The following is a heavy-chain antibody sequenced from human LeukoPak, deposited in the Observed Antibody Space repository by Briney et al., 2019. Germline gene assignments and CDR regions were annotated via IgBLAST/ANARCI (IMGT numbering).Heavy chain of an antibody. CDR2: INHSGST. Sequence: GSLRLSCVVSGFTFSTYAMSWVRQAPGKGLEWIGEINHSGSTNYNPSLKSRVTISVDTSKNQFSLKLSSVTAADTAVYYCARGLKGDYPLYYFDYWGQGTLVTVSS. J-gene: IGHJ4*02. V-gene: IGHV4-34*01. D-gene: IGHD4-17*01. CDR1: GFTFSTYA. CDR3: ARGLKGDYPLYYFDY.